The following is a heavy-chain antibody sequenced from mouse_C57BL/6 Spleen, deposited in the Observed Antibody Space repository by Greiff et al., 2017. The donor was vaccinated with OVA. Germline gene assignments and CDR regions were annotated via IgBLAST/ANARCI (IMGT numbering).Heavy chain of an antibody. V-gene: IGHV1-64*01. J-gene: IGHJ4*01. Sequence: QVQLQQPGAELVKPGASVKLSCKASGYTFTSYWMHWVKQRPGQGLEWIGMIHPNSGSTNYNAKFKSKATLTVDKSSSTAYMQLSSLTSEDSAVYYCARDTTGDYAMDYWGQGTSVTVSS. CDR2: IHPNSGST. CDR1: GYTFTSYW. CDR3: ARDTTGDYAMDY. D-gene: IGHD1-1*01.